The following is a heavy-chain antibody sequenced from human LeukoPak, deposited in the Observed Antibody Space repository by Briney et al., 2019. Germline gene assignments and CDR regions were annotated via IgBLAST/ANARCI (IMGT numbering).Heavy chain of an antibody. CDR2: IKEDGSEK. J-gene: IGHJ5*02. V-gene: IGHV3-7*01. CDR3: ASSGWYATRNWFDP. Sequence: GGSLRRSCAASGFTFSRSWMHWVRQAPGKGLEWVASIKEDGSEKYYVVSVKGRFTISRDNAKNSLYLQMNSLRAEDTAMYYCASSGWYATRNWFDPWGQGTLVIVSS. D-gene: IGHD6-19*01. CDR1: GFTFSRSW.